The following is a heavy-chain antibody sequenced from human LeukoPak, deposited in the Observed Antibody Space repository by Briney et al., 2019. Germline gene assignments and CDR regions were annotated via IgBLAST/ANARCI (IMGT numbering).Heavy chain of an antibody. D-gene: IGHD1-1*01. Sequence: SVKVSCKASGYTFTRYGITWVRQAPGQGLEWMGWISTYNGKTNYAQKVQDRVTMTTDTSTSTVYMELRSLRSDDTALYFCARDFSNFSYGTWFDPWGQGTLVTVSS. V-gene: IGHV1-18*01. J-gene: IGHJ5*02. CDR3: ARDFSNFSYGTWFDP. CDR2: ISTYNGKT. CDR1: GYTFTRYG.